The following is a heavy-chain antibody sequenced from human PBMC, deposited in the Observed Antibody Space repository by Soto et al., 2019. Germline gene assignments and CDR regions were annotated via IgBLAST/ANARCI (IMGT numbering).Heavy chain of an antibody. CDR1: GYTFTSYY. CDR2: INPSGGST. CDR3: AREPYCSSNSCYPRYYFDY. Sequence: ASVKVSCKASGYTFTSYYMHWVRQAPGQGLEWMGIINPSGGSTSYAQKFQGRVTMTRDTSTSTVYMELSSLRSEDTAVHYCAREPYCSSNSCYPRYYFDYWGQGTLVTVSS. J-gene: IGHJ4*02. V-gene: IGHV1-46*01. D-gene: IGHD2-2*01.